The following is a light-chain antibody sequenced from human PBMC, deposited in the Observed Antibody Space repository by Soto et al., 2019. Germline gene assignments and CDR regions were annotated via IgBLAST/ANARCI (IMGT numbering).Light chain of an antibody. Sequence: EIVLTQSPATPPLSPGGRATLSCRASQSVSSYLAWYQQKPGQAPRLLIYDASNRATGIPARFSGSGSGTDFTLTISSLEPEDFAVYYCQQRSNGITFGQGTRLEIK. V-gene: IGKV3-11*01. CDR3: QQRSNGIT. J-gene: IGKJ5*01. CDR1: QSVSSY. CDR2: DAS.